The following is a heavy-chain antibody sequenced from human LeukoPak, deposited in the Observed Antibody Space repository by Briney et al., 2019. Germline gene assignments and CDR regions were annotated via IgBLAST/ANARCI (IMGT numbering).Heavy chain of an antibody. CDR3: ARSVGMASIYYYYMGV. V-gene: IGHV1-8*01. J-gene: IGHJ6*03. D-gene: IGHD6-13*01. CDR1: GYTFTSYD. Sequence: ASVKVSCKASGYTFTSYDINWVRQAAGQGREWMGWMNPNSGNTGYAQKFQGRVTMTRNTSISTAYMELSSLRSEGTGVYICARSVGMASIYYYYMGVWGKGTTVTVSS. CDR2: MNPNSGNT.